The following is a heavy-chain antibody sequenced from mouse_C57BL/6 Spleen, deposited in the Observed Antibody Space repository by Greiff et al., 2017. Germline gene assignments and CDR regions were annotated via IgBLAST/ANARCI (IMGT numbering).Heavy chain of an antibody. D-gene: IGHD2-5*01. CDR2: INPGSGST. CDR1: GYSFTSYW. Sequence: VQLQQSGAELAKPGASVTLSCKASGYSFTSYWMHWVKQTPGQGLEWIGYINPGSGSTKYNQKFKDKATLTAYKSSSTAYMQLSSLTYADSAVSYCARYSTPFDYWGKGTTLTVSS. CDR3: ARYSTPFDY. J-gene: IGHJ2*01. V-gene: IGHV1-7*01.